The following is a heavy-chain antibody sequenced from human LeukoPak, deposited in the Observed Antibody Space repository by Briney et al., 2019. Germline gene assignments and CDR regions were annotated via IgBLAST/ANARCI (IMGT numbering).Heavy chain of an antibody. CDR2: ISSSSSYI. CDR1: GFTFDDYG. Sequence: GGSLRLSCAASGFTFDDYGMSWVRQAPGKGLEWVSSISSSSSYIYYADSVKGRFTISRDNAKNSLYLQMNSLRAEDTAVYYCARGYSGSYFVYWGQGTLVTVSS. D-gene: IGHD1-26*01. CDR3: ARGYSGSYFVY. V-gene: IGHV3-21*01. J-gene: IGHJ4*02.